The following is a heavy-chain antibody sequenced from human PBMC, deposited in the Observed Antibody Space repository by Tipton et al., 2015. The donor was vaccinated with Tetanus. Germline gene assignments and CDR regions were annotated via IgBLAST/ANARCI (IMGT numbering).Heavy chain of an antibody. CDR1: GGSISSYY. D-gene: IGHD2-8*01. V-gene: IGHV4-59*01. J-gene: IGHJ4*02. Sequence: TLSLTCTVSGGSISSYYWSWIRQPPGKGLEWIGYIYYSGSTNYNPSLKSRVTISVDTSKNQFSLKLSSVTAAGTAVYYCARDPSGGVRYFDYWGQGTLVTVSS. CDR2: IYYSGST. CDR3: ARDPSGGVRYFDY.